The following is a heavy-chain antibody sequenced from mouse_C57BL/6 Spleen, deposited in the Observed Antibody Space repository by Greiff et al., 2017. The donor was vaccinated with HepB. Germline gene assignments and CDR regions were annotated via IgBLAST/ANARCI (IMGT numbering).Heavy chain of an antibody. CDR2: IDPENGDT. J-gene: IGHJ2*01. CDR3: TTNYGLDY. D-gene: IGHD1-1*01. V-gene: IGHV14-4*01. Sequence: VQLQQSGAELVRPGASVKLSCTASGFNIKDDYMHWVKQRPEQGLEWIGWIDPENGDTEYASKFQGKATITADTSSNTAYLQLSSLTSEDTAVYYGTTNYGLDYWGQGTTLTVSS. CDR1: GFNIKDDY.